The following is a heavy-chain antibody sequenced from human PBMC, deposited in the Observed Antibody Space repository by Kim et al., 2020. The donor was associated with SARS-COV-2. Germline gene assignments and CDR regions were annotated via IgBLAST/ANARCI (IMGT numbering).Heavy chain of an antibody. J-gene: IGHJ5*02. Sequence: LKHRVTISVDPSKNQFSLELSSVTAADTAVYYCARHGVRGVIITPNWFDPWGQGTLVTVSS. V-gene: IGHV4-39*01. D-gene: IGHD3-10*01. CDR3: ARHGVRGVIITPNWFDP.